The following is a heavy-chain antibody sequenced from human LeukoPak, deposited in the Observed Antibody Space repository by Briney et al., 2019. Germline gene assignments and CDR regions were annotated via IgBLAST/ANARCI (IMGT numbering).Heavy chain of an antibody. D-gene: IGHD2-21*02. J-gene: IGHJ3*02. CDR1: GYTFTRYG. Sequence: ASVKVSCKASGYTFTRYGISWVRQAPGQGLEWMGWINTYNGNTNYAQKFQGRVTTGTDTSTSTAYMELRSLRSDDTAVYYCARRGRIVMVTAIPKDDAFDIWGQGTMVTVSS. V-gene: IGHV1-18*01. CDR3: ARRGRIVMVTAIPKDDAFDI. CDR2: INTYNGNT.